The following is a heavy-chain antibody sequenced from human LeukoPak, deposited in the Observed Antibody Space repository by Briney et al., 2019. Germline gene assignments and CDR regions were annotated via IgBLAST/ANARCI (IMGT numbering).Heavy chain of an antibody. J-gene: IGHJ4*02. CDR2: ISYDGSDK. CDR3: ARDLTAVDTAIPDY. CDR1: GFTFSSYA. V-gene: IGHV3-30-3*01. Sequence: GGSLRLSCAASGFTFSSYAMHWVRQAPGKGLEWVAVISYDGSDKYYADSVKGRFTISRDNSKNTLYLQMNSLRAEDTAVYYCARDLTAVDTAIPDYWGQGTLVTVSS. D-gene: IGHD5-18*01.